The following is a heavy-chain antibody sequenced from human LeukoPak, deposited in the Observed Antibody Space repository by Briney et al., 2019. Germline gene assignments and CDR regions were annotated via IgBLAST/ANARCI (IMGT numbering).Heavy chain of an antibody. Sequence: PGASVKVSCKASGYTFTTYTIHWVRQAPGQRLEWMGWINTGNDNTKYSQKFQDRVTITRDTSASTAYMELSSLTSEDTAMYYCASSRGYDVGGYFDYWGQGTLVTVSS. D-gene: IGHD5-12*01. J-gene: IGHJ4*02. V-gene: IGHV1-3*04. CDR1: GYTFTTYT. CDR2: INTGNDNT. CDR3: ASSRGYDVGGYFDY.